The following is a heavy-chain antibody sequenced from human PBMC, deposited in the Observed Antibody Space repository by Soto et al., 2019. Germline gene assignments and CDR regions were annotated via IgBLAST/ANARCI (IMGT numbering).Heavy chain of an antibody. J-gene: IGHJ4*02. Sequence: EVQLVESGGGLVQPGGSLRLSCAASGFTFSSYWMHWVRQAPGKGLVWVSRINSDGSSTTYADSVKGRFTISRDNAKNTLYLQMNSLRAEDTAVYYCVRVPTGGYAFSLDVYWGQGTLVTVSS. CDR3: VRVPTGGYAFSLDVY. CDR1: GFTFSSYW. CDR2: INSDGSST. V-gene: IGHV3-74*01. D-gene: IGHD5-12*01.